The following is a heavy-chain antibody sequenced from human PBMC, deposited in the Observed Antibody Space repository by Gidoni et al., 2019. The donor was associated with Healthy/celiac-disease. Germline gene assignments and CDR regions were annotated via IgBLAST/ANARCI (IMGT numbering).Heavy chain of an antibody. Sequence: QVQLQESGPGLVKPSETLSLTCTVSGGSISSYYWSWIRQPPGKGLEWIGYIYYSGSTNYNPSLKSRVTISVDTSKNQFSLKLSSVTAADTAVYYCARVLDVSQTLLWFGERRGWFDPWGQGTLVTVSS. CDR2: IYYSGST. CDR1: GGSISSYY. CDR3: ARVLDVSQTLLWFGERRGWFDP. D-gene: IGHD3-10*01. J-gene: IGHJ5*02. V-gene: IGHV4-59*01.